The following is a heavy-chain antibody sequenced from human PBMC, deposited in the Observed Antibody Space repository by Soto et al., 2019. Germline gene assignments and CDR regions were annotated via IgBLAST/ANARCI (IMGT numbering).Heavy chain of an antibody. V-gene: IGHV1-69*01. J-gene: IGHJ6*02. CDR1: ANSVSTYG. D-gene: IGHD3-3*01. CDR3: ARGREEAFGVILINYYAMAV. Sequence: QVQLVQSGAEVKKPGSSVKVSCKASANSVSTYGLSWVRQAPGQGLELMGGIIPIFDSTTYAQKFEGRVTITADDSTNTAYMELSSLRSADTAIYYWARGREEAFGVILINYYAMAVWGQGTAVTVSS. CDR2: IIPIFDST.